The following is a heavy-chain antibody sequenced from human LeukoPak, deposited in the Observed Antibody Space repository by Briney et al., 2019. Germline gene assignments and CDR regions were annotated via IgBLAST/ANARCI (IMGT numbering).Heavy chain of an antibody. CDR3: ARSLRGSYYTFDY. D-gene: IGHD3-10*01. CDR2: ISSSSSYI. CDR1: RFTFSTYA. V-gene: IGHV3-21*01. J-gene: IGHJ4*02. Sequence: PGGSLRLSCAASRFTFSTYAMNWVRQAPGKGLEWVSSISSSSSYIYYADSVKGRFTISRDNAKNSLYLQMNSLRAEDTAVYYCARSLRGSYYTFDYWGQGTLVTVSS.